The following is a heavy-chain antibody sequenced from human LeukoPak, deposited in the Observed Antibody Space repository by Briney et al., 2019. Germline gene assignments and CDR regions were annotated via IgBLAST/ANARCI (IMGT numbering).Heavy chain of an antibody. V-gene: IGHV4-59*08. J-gene: IGHJ4*02. D-gene: IGHD2-21*01. CDR2: LYYSGYS. CDR1: GGSITSYY. CDR3: ARHSIASDGARLFDY. Sequence: KPSETLSLTCTVSGGSITSYYWAWLRQPPGKGLEWIGYLYYSGYSNYNPSLKSRVSMSADTSKNQFSLKLTSVTAADTAVYYCARHSIASDGARLFDYWGRGTLVTVSS.